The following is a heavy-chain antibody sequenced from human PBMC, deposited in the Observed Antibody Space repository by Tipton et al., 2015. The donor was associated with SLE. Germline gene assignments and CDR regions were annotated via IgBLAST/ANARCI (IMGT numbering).Heavy chain of an antibody. CDR1: VGSISSGGYY. Sequence: TLSLTCTVSVGSISSGGYYWSWIRQHPGKGLEWIGYIYYSGSTYYNPSLKSRVTISVDTSKNQFSLKLSSVTAAVTAVYYCARGWGIGYDSSAFDIWGQGTMVTVSS. D-gene: IGHD3-22*01. CDR2: IYYSGST. J-gene: IGHJ3*02. CDR3: ARGWGIGYDSSAFDI. V-gene: IGHV4-31*03.